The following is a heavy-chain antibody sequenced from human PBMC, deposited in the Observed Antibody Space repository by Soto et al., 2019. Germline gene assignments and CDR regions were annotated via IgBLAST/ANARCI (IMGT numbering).Heavy chain of an antibody. V-gene: IGHV5-51*01. Sequence: PGESLKISCKGSGYSFTSYWIGWVRQMPGKGLEWMGIIYPGDSDTRYSPSLQGQVTISADKSISTAYLQWSSLKASDTAMYYCASHVPGGYYYYGMDVWGQGTTVTVSS. CDR3: ASHVPGGYYYYGMDV. D-gene: IGHD3-16*01. J-gene: IGHJ6*02. CDR2: IYPGDSDT. CDR1: GYSFTSYW.